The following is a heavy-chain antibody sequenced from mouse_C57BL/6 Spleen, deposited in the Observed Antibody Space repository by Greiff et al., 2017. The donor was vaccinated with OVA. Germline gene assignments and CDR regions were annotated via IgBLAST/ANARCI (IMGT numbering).Heavy chain of an antibody. J-gene: IGHJ4*01. D-gene: IGHD2-5*01. Sequence: QVTLKVSGPGILQPSQTLSLTCSFSGFSLSTFGMGVGWIRQPSGKGLEWLAHIWWDDDKYYNPALKSRLTISKDTSKNQVFLKIATVDTPDTPTYSCARIHSNSHAPHYWGQGTSVTASS. CDR1: GFSLSTFGMG. CDR2: IWWDDDK. CDR3: ARIHSNSHAPHY. V-gene: IGHV8-8*01.